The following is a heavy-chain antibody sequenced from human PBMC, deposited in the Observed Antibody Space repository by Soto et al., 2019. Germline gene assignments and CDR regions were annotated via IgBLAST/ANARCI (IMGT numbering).Heavy chain of an antibody. CDR3: IHTSPAEGDF. J-gene: IGHJ4*02. Sequence: SLPTLVKPTQTLTLTGSCSGFSLDSHGVGVGWIRQPPGKALEWLALIYWDDDKVYRPSLQSRLTITKDTANNQVVLTMTDMDPLDTATYYGIHTSPAEGDFWGKGTLVTVSS. CDR1: GFSLDSHGVG. CDR2: IYWDDDK. V-gene: IGHV2-5*02. D-gene: IGHD2-21*01.